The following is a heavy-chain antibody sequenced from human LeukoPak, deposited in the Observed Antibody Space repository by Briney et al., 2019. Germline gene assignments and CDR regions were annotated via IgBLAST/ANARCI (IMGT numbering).Heavy chain of an antibody. CDR2: INANSGDT. D-gene: IGHD3-22*01. CDR3: ASKWVTYYYNSSAYHYPTDVFDI. J-gene: IGHJ3*02. V-gene: IGHV1-2*02. Sequence: ASVKVSCKASGYTFSDYFMHWVRQAPGQGLEWMGWINANSGDTNYAQKFQGRVTMTRDTSTSTAYMELSRLRSDDTAVYYCASKWVTYYYNSSAYHYPTDVFDIWGQGTMVTVSS. CDR1: GYTFSDYF.